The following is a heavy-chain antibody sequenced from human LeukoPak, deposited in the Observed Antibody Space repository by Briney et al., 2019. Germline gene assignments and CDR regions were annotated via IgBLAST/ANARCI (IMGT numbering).Heavy chain of an antibody. J-gene: IGHJ6*02. Sequence: ASVKVSCKPSGYTFTIYGISWVRQAPGHGLEWMGWISTYNDNTNYAQKFQGRVTMTTHTSTRTAFMELRSLRPDDTAVYYCVRDRDSSGYEYGLDYYYGMDVWGQGTTVTVSS. CDR1: GYTFTIYG. CDR2: ISTYNDNT. V-gene: IGHV1-18*01. D-gene: IGHD3-22*01. CDR3: VRDRDSSGYEYGLDYYYGMDV.